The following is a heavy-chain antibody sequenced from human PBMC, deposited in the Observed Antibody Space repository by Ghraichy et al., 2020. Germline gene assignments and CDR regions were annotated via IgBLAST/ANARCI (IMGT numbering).Heavy chain of an antibody. J-gene: IGHJ4*02. V-gene: IGHV4-59*01. CDR1: GGSIRSYY. Sequence: SQTLSLTCPVSGGSIRSYYWSWVRQTPGKGLEWIGYIYYSGMTDYNPSLKSRVTLSVDTSKNQFSLNLSSVTAADTAVYFCAGGGFTYTYGFGTFDYWGQGKMVIVST. D-gene: IGHD5-18*01. CDR2: IYYSGMT. CDR3: AGGGFTYTYGFGTFDY.